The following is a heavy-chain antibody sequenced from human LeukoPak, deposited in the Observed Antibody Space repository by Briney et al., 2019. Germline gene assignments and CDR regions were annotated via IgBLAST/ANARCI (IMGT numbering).Heavy chain of an antibody. CDR3: ANLYSSGIYGMDV. Sequence: GGSLRLSCAASGFTFDDYAMHWVRQAPGKGLEWVSGVSWNSGLIGYGDSVRGRFTISRDNAKNSLYLQMNSLRAEDTALYYCANLYSSGIYGMDVWGQGTTVTVSS. CDR2: VSWNSGLI. CDR1: GFTFDDYA. V-gene: IGHV3-9*01. J-gene: IGHJ6*02. D-gene: IGHD6-19*01.